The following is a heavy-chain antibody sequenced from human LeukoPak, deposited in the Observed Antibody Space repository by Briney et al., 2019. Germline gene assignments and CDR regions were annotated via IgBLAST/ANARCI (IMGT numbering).Heavy chain of an antibody. J-gene: IGHJ6*02. V-gene: IGHV1-18*01. Sequence: GVSVKVSCKASGYTFTTYAISWVRQAPGQGLEWMGWISVYNGNTNYAQKFQGRVSMTTDTSTSTAYMELRSLSSDDTAVYYCARDLEGAITWTGLSAGMDVWGQGTTVTVSS. CDR3: ARDLEGAITWTGLSAGMDV. D-gene: IGHD1-1*01. CDR1: GYTFTTYA. CDR2: ISVYNGNT.